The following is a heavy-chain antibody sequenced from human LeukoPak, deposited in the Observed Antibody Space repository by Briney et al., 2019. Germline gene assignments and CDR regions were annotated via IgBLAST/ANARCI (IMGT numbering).Heavy chain of an antibody. D-gene: IGHD1-26*01. J-gene: IGHJ4*02. V-gene: IGHV4-59*01. CDR1: GGSISSYY. Sequence: SETLSLTCTVSGGSISSYYWSWIRQPPGKGLEWIGYIYYSGSTNYNPSLKSRVTISVDTSKNQFSLKLSSVTAADTAVYYCAAWDGGSFSFDYWGQGTLVTVSS. CDR2: IYYSGST. CDR3: AAWDGGSFSFDY.